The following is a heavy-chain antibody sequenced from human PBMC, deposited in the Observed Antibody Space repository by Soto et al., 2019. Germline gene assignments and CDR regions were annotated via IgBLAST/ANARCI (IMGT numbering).Heavy chain of an antibody. Sequence: GASVKVSCKASGYTFTGYYMHWVRQAPGQGLEWMGWINPNSGGTNYAQKFQGWVTMTRDTSISTAYMELSRLRSDDTAVYYCARGYCTNGVCYWGPYYYYGMDVWGQGTTVTVSS. CDR3: ARGYCTNGVCYWGPYYYYGMDV. V-gene: IGHV1-2*04. CDR1: GYTFTGYY. D-gene: IGHD2-8*01. J-gene: IGHJ6*02. CDR2: INPNSGGT.